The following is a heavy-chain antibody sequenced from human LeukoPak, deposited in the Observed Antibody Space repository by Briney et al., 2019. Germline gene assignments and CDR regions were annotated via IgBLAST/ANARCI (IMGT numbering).Heavy chain of an antibody. CDR2: IVYTGRT. J-gene: IGHJ5*02. D-gene: IGHD2-15*01. V-gene: IGHV4-59*01. Sequence: SETLSLTCTVSGGSIGSYYWSWVRQPLEKGLEWIGNIVYTGRTNHNPSLKSRVTISIDTSKNQFSLRLNSVTAADTAVYYCARDSWWDGPKTFSDWFGPWGQGTLVTVSS. CDR3: ARDSWWDGPKTFSDWFGP. CDR1: GGSIGSYY.